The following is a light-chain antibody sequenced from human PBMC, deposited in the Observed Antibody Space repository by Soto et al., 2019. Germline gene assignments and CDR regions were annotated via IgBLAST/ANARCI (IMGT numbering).Light chain of an antibody. CDR3: SSYGGSNTAV. Sequence: QSALTQPPSASGSPGQSVTISCTGSSSDVGGYNYVSWYQQHPGKAPKLMIYEVSKRPSGVPDRLSGSKSGNTASLTVSGLQAEDEAVYYCSSYGGSNTAVFGGGTKLTVL. CDR2: EVS. CDR1: SSDVGGYNY. V-gene: IGLV2-8*01. J-gene: IGLJ2*01.